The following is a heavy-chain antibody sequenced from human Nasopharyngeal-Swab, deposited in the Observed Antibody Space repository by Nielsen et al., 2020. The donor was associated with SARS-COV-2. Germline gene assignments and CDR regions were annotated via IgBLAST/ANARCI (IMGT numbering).Heavy chain of an antibody. CDR2: ITSNGGST. CDR1: GFTFSSYA. V-gene: IGHV3-64*01. J-gene: IGHJ6*02. Sequence: LKISCAASGFTFSSYAMHWVRQAPGKGLEYVAAITSNGGSTDYANSVKGRFTISRDNSKNTLYLQMGSLRPEDMGVYYCARYDWGYYYNGMDVWGQGTTVTVSS. CDR3: ARYDWGYYYNGMDV. D-gene: IGHD7-27*01.